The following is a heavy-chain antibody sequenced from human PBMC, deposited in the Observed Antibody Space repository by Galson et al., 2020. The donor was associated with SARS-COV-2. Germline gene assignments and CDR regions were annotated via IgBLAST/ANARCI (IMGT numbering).Heavy chain of an antibody. CDR2: IYPGDSDT. D-gene: IGHD3-3*01. CDR3: EILSRLIITMFGVVIDAFDI. V-gene: IGHV5-51*01. Sequence: GESLKISFKGSGYSFTSYWIGWVRQMPGKGLEWMGIIYPGDSDTRYSPSFQGQVTISADKSISTAYLQWSSLKASDTAMYYCEILSRLIITMFGVVIDAFDIWGQGTMVTVSS. CDR1: GYSFTSYW. J-gene: IGHJ3*02.